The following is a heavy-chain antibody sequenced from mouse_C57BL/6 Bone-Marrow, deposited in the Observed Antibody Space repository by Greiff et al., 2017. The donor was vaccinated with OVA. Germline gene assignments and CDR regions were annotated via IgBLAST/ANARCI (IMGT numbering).Heavy chain of an antibody. J-gene: IGHJ2*01. D-gene: IGHD1-1*01. V-gene: IGHV1-64*01. CDR3: AREGGIYYYGSSPFDD. CDR2: IHPNSGST. Sequence: QVQLQQPGAELVKPGASVKLSCKASGYTFTSYWMHWVKQRPGQGLEWIGIIHPNSGSTNYNEKFKSKATLTVDKSSSTAYMQLSSLTSEDSAVEYCAREGGIYYYGSSPFDDWGKGTTLTVSS. CDR1: GYTFTSYW.